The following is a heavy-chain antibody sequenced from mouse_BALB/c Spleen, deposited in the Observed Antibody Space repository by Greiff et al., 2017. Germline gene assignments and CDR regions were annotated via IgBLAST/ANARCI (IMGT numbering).Heavy chain of an antibody. CDR3: ARGPYYYYAMDY. Sequence: VQLVESGAELAKPGASVKMSCKASGYTFTSYWMHWVKQRPGQGLEWIGYINPSTGYTEYNQKFKDKATLTADKSSSTAYMQLSSLTSEDSAVYYCARGPYYYYAMDYWGQGTSVTVSS. V-gene: IGHV1-7*01. CDR1: GYTFTSYW. CDR2: INPSTGYT. J-gene: IGHJ4*01. D-gene: IGHD1-1*01.